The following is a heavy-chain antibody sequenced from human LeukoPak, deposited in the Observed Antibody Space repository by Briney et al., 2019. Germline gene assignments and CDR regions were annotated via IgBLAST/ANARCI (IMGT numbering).Heavy chain of an antibody. J-gene: IGHJ5*02. V-gene: IGHV4-59*08. D-gene: IGHD3-22*01. Sequence: KASETLSLTCTVSGGSISGTYYWSWIRQPPGKGLEWIGYIYYSGSTNYNPSLKSRVTISVDTSKNQFSLKLSSVTAADTAVYYCARLSPHYYDSSGTYNWFDPWGQGTLVTVSS. CDR2: IYYSGST. CDR1: GGSISGTYY. CDR3: ARLSPHYYDSSGTYNWFDP.